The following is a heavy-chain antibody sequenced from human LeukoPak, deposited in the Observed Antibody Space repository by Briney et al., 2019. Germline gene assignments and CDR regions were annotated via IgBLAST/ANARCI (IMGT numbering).Heavy chain of an antibody. J-gene: IGHJ6*04. CDR3: ARAGAVVVAAKHYYYGMDV. Sequence: SETLSLTCAVYGGSFSGYYWSWIRQPPGKGLEWIVELNHSGRTNYNPSLKSRVTISVGTSKNQFSLKLSSVTAADTAVYYCARAGAVVVAAKHYYYGMDVWAKGTTVTVSS. CDR1: GGSFSGYY. V-gene: IGHV4-34*01. D-gene: IGHD2-15*01. CDR2: LNHSGRT.